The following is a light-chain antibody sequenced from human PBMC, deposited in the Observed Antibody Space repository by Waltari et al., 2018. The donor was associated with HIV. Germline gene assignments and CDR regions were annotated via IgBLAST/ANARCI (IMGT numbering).Light chain of an antibody. V-gene: IGKV4-1*01. CDR3: QQYYTIEST. CDR2: WAS. CDR1: QSVLYTSNSKNY. J-gene: IGKJ4*01. Sequence: DIVMTQSPDSLAVSLGERATFNCKSSQSVLYTSNSKNYLAWYQQKAGQPPKLLIYWASTRESGVPGRFSGSGSGTDFALTISSLQAEDVAVYYCQQYYTIESTFGGGTKVEIK.